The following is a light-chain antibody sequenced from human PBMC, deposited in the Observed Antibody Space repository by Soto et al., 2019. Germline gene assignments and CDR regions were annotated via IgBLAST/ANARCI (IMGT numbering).Light chain of an antibody. CDR1: SSDIGNYNF. CDR2: EVS. Sequence: QSVLTQPPSASGSPGQSVAVSCTGTSSDIGNYNFVSWYQQHPGKAPKLMIYEVSKRPSGVPGRFSGSKSGNTASLTVSGLQAEDEADYYCSSYAGSNTYVFGTGTKVTVL. CDR3: SSYAGSNTYV. V-gene: IGLV2-8*01. J-gene: IGLJ1*01.